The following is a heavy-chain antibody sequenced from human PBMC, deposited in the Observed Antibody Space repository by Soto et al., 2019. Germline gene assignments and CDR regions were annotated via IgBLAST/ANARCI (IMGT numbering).Heavy chain of an antibody. CDR1: GGSISSSNW. Sequence: QVQLQESGPGLVKPSGTLSLTCAVSGGSISSSNWWSWVRQPPGKGLEWIGEIYHSGSTNYNPSLKSRVTISVDKSKNQFSLKLSSVTAADTAVYSCARTPWDGYTGYYSDYWGQGTLVTVYS. V-gene: IGHV4-4*02. CDR3: ARTPWDGYTGYYSDY. J-gene: IGHJ4*02. D-gene: IGHD5-18*01. CDR2: IYHSGST.